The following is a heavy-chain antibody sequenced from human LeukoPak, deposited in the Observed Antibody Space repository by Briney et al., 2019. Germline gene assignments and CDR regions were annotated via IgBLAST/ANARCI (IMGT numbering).Heavy chain of an antibody. Sequence: KPGGSLRLSCAASGFTFSDYYMSWIRQAPGKGLEWVSYISSSGSTIYYADSVKGRFTISRDNAKNSLYLQMNSLRAEDTAVYYCARDLYYDSPYFDYWGQGTLVTVSS. D-gene: IGHD3-3*01. V-gene: IGHV3-11*01. CDR3: ARDLYYDSPYFDY. CDR1: GFTFSDYY. J-gene: IGHJ4*02. CDR2: ISSSGSTI.